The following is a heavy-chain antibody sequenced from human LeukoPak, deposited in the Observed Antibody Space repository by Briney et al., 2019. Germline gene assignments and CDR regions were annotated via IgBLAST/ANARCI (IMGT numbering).Heavy chain of an antibody. J-gene: IGHJ4*02. Sequence: ASVKVSCKASGYTFTSYDINWVRQATGQGLEWMGWMNPNSGNTGYAQKFQGRVTMTRNTSISTAYMELSSLRSEDTAVCYCARPSSLRRRPLGYWGQGTLVTVSS. CDR2: MNPNSGNT. D-gene: IGHD6-13*01. CDR1: GYTFTSYD. CDR3: ARPSSLRRRPLGY. V-gene: IGHV1-8*01.